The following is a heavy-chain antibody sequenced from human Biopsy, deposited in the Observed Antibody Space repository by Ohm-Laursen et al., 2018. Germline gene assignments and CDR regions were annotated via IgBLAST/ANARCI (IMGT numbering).Heavy chain of an antibody. CDR1: GESFNGYY. CDR2: INHSGRT. Sequence: SETLSPTCAVYGESFNGYYWSWIRQTPGKGLEWIGEINHSGRTNYNPSLKSRVTISVDTSKNQFSLKVRSVTAADTAVYYCVRGVDYYDPYHYYALDVWGQGTTVTGSS. V-gene: IGHV4-34*01. J-gene: IGHJ6*02. D-gene: IGHD3-22*01. CDR3: VRGVDYYDPYHYYALDV.